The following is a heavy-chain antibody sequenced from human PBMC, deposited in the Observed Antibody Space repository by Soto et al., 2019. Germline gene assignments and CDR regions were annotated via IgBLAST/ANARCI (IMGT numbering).Heavy chain of an antibody. D-gene: IGHD5-12*01. CDR1: GGSISSGGYY. V-gene: IGHV4-31*03. CDR3: AGEWLRFRGGAFDI. CDR2: IYYSGST. J-gene: IGHJ3*02. Sequence: QVQLQESGPGLVKPSQTLSLTCTVSGGSISSGGYYWSWIRQHPGKCLDWIGYIYYSGSTYYNPSLKSRVTISVDTSKNQFSLKLSSVTAADTTVYYCAGEWLRFRGGAFDIWGQGTMVTVSS.